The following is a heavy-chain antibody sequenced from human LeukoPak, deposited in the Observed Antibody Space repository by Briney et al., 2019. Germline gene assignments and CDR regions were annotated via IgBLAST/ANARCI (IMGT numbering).Heavy chain of an antibody. Sequence: ASVKVSCKASGYTFTGYYMHWVRQAPGQGLEWMGWINPSSGATNYAQNFQGRATMTSDTSINTAYMELSRLRSDDTAVYYCARDSYRDYYFDYWGQGTLVTVSS. V-gene: IGHV1-2*02. D-gene: IGHD4-17*01. J-gene: IGHJ4*02. CDR3: ARDSYRDYYFDY. CDR2: INPSSGAT. CDR1: GYTFTGYY.